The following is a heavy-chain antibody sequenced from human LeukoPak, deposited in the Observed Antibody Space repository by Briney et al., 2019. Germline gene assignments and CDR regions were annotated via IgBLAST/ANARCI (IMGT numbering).Heavy chain of an antibody. D-gene: IGHD3-16*01. CDR3: ASSEVWLYGVYY. CDR1: GFTFRKYW. J-gene: IGHJ4*02. Sequence: PGGSLRLSCAASGFTFRKYWMTWVRQTPGRGLVCVASIKSDGSEKYSVDSVKGRFTISRDNAQSSLHLQMNSLRDEDTAVYYCASSEVWLYGVYYWGQGNLVTVSS. V-gene: IGHV3-7*03. CDR2: IKSDGSEK.